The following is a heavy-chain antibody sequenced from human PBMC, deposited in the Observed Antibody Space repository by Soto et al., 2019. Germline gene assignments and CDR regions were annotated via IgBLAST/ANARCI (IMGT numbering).Heavy chain of an antibody. CDR2: IYYSGST. J-gene: IGHJ4*02. Sequence: PSETLSLTCTVSGCSISSYYWSWIRQPPGKGLEWIGYIYYSGSTNYNPSLKSRVTISVDTSKNQFSLKLSSVTAADTAVYYCARREELDYWGQGTLVTVSS. CDR3: ARREELDY. V-gene: IGHV4-59*08. CDR1: GCSISSYY.